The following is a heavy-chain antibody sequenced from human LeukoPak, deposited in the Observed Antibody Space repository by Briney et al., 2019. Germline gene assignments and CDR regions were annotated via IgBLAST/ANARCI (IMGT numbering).Heavy chain of an antibody. J-gene: IGHJ6*02. CDR3: ARDPDVSSFAYYGMDV. V-gene: IGHV3-33*01. Sequence: GGSLILSCAASGFTFSSYGMHWVRQAPGKGLEWVAVIWYDGSNKYYADSVKGRFTISRDNSKNTLYLQMNSLRAEDTAVYYCARDPDVSSFAYYGMDVWGQGTTVTVSS. CDR2: IWYDGSNK. CDR1: GFTFSSYG. D-gene: IGHD6-6*01.